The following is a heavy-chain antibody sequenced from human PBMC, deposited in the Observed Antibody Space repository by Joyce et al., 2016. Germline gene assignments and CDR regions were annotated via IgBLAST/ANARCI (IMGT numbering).Heavy chain of an antibody. CDR2: IIPMLNMT. Sequence: QVHLVQSGAEVKKSGSSVKVSCKASGGSFNKYTVSWGRQAPGQGLAWMGRIIPMLNMTSYAQEFQGRVTITADKSTTTAYMQLTGLRSDDTAVYFCAGTFNYPHHDGMDVWGQGTTVTVSS. CDR1: GGSFNKYT. CDR3: AGTFNYPHHDGMDV. J-gene: IGHJ6*02. V-gene: IGHV1-69*02. D-gene: IGHD5-24*01.